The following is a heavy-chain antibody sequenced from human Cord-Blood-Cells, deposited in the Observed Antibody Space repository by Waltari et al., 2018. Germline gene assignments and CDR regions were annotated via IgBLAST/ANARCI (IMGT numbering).Heavy chain of an antibody. V-gene: IGHV4-39*01. CDR1: GGSISSSSYY. CDR2: IYYSGST. J-gene: IGHJ4*02. CDR3: ARGAVAGTVFDY. Sequence: QLQLQESGPGLVKPSETLSLTCTVSGGSISSSSYYWGWIRQPPGKGLEWIGSIYYSGSTYYNPSLKSRVTISVDTSKNQFSLKLSSVTAADTAVYYCARGAVAGTVFDYWGQVTLVTVSS. D-gene: IGHD6-19*01.